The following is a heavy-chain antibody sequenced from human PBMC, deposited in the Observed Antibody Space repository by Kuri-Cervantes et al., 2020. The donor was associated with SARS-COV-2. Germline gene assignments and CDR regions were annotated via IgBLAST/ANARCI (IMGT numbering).Heavy chain of an antibody. J-gene: IGHJ5*02. CDR3: ARGINWFDP. V-gene: IGHV3-74*01. CDR1: GFTFSSYW. Sequence: GESLKISCAASGFTFSSYWMHWVRQAPGKGLVWVSRINSDGSSTSYADSVKGRFTISRDNAKNSLYLQMNSLRAEDTALYHCARGINWFDPWGQGTLVTVSS. CDR2: INSDGSST.